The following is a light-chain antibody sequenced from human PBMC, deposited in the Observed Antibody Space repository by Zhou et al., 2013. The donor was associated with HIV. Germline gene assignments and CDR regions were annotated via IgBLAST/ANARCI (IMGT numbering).Light chain of an antibody. Sequence: DIQMTQSPSSLSASVGDTVTITCRASQDIGTYVAWYQQRPGKAPKSLIYAASTLQTAVPSRFSGSGSATDFTLTINTLQAEDFATYYCQQFNSYPLTFGGGTKVEIK. J-gene: IGKJ4*01. CDR3: QQFNSYPLT. V-gene: IGKV1-16*01. CDR1: QDIGTY. CDR2: AAS.